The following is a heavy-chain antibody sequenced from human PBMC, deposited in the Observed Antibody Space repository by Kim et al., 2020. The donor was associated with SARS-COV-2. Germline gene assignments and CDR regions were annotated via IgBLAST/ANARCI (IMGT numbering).Heavy chain of an antibody. V-gene: IGHV3-7*01. Sequence: GDEKYEGDSVKGRLTTAADNANNSRYLQMNRLRAEDTAVYYCARRAGMDVWGQGTTVTVSS. CDR3: ARRAGMDV. CDR2: GDEK. J-gene: IGHJ6*02.